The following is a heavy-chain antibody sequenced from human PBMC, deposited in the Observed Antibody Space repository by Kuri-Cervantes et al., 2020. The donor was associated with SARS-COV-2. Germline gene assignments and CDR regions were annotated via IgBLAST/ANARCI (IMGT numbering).Heavy chain of an antibody. CDR3: AKDRVGVQDF. D-gene: IGHD2-21*01. V-gene: IGHV3-30*18. CDR2: ISHDGKNK. J-gene: IGHJ4*02. CDR1: GFNFSRTD. Sequence: GGSLTLSCAASGFNFSRTDMHWVRQAPGKGLEWVAVISHDGKNKKCTGFGKGRFTISRDNSQNTLYLHMKSLRSEDTAIYYCAKDRVGVQDFWGQGTLVTVSS.